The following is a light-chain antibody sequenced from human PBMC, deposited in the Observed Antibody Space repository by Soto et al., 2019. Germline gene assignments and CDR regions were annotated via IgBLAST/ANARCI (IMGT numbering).Light chain of an antibody. J-gene: IGKJ1*01. CDR3: QQYGSSVRT. Sequence: DIALTQSPGTLSLSPGDRAILSCRASQSVNSGSLAWYQQRPGQAPRLLIYGVTIRATGIPDKFSGSGSGTDFTLTISRLEPEDFAVYYCQQYGSSVRTFGQGTKVEIK. CDR2: GVT. CDR1: QSVNSGS. V-gene: IGKV3-20*01.